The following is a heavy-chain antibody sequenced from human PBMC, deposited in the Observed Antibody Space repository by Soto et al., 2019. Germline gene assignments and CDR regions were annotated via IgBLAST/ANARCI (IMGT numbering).Heavy chain of an antibody. Sequence: VQLQESGPGLVKPSQTLSLTCTVSGGSISSGGYYWSWIRQHPGKGLEWIGYIYYSGSTYYNPSLRSRVTISVDTSKNLFTLKRSSVTAADTAVYYCAREVGVDTAMVTGYYFDYWGQGTLVTVSS. CDR1: GGSISSGGYY. V-gene: IGHV4-31*03. CDR3: AREVGVDTAMVTGYYFDY. D-gene: IGHD5-18*01. J-gene: IGHJ4*02. CDR2: IYYSGST.